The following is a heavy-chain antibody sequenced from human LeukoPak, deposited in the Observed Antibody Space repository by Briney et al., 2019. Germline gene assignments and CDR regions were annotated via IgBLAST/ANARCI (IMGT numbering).Heavy chain of an antibody. D-gene: IGHD3-10*01. V-gene: IGHV3-23*01. Sequence: GASLSLCCAASGFTFSSYAMSWLHQAPGKGLEWVSAISGSGGSTYYADSVKGRFTISRDNSKSTLYLQMNSLRAEDTAVYYCADGGLLWFGELYGFDYWGQGTLVTVSS. CDR1: GFTFSSYA. CDR3: ADGGLLWFGELYGFDY. CDR2: ISGSGGST. J-gene: IGHJ4*02.